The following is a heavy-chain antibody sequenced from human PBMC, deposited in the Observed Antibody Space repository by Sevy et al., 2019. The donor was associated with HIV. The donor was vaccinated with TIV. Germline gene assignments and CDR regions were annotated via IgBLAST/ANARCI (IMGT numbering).Heavy chain of an antibody. Sequence: GPLRLSCAASGFTFSSYSMNWVRQAPGKGLEWVSSISSSSSYIYYADSVKGRFTISRDNAKNSLYLQMNSLRAEDTAVYYCARSGGYCSSTSCYGWYNWFDPWGQGTLVTVSS. CDR1: GFTFSSYS. CDR2: ISSSSSYI. V-gene: IGHV3-21*01. CDR3: ARSGGYCSSTSCYGWYNWFDP. D-gene: IGHD2-2*01. J-gene: IGHJ5*02.